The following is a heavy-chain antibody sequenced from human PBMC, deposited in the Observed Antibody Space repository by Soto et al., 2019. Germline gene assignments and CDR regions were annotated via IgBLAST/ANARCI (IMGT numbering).Heavy chain of an antibody. CDR2: ISAYNGNT. CDR1: GYTFFNYG. J-gene: IGHJ4*02. D-gene: IGHD6-19*01. V-gene: IGHV1-18*01. Sequence: QVQLVQSGGEVKKPGASVKVSCKASGYTFFNYGINWVRQAPGQALEWMGWISAYNGNTNYAQKFQGRVTMTTDTSTRTAYMELRSLRSDDTAVYYCARDDITVPGTRADYWGQGTLVTVSS. CDR3: ARDDITVPGTRADY.